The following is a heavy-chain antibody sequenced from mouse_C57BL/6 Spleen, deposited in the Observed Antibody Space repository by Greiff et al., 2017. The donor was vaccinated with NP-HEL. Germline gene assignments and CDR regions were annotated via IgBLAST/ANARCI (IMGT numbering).Heavy chain of an antibody. V-gene: IGHV7-3*01. D-gene: IGHD2-3*01. Sequence: DVHLVESGGGLVQPGGSLSLSCAASGFTFTDYYMSWVRQPPGKALEWLGFIRNKANGYTTEYSASVKGRFTISRDNSQSILYLQMNALRAEDSATYYWARYGRLLEYWYFDVWGTGTTVTVSS. CDR3: ARYGRLLEYWYFDV. CDR2: IRNKANGYTT. CDR1: GFTFTDYY. J-gene: IGHJ1*03.